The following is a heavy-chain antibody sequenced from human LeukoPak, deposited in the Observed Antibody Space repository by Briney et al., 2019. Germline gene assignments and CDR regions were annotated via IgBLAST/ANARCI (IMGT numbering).Heavy chain of an antibody. J-gene: IGHJ4*02. V-gene: IGHV3-30-3*01. D-gene: IGHD3-3*01. CDR3: ARDNDFWSGYHDY. CDR2: ISYDGSNK. Sequence: GGSLRLSCAASGFTFSSYAMHWVRQAPGKGLEWVAVISYDGSNKYYADSVKGRFTISRDNSKNTLYLQMNSLRAEDTAVYYCARDNDFWSGYHDYWGQGTLVTVSS. CDR1: GFTFSSYA.